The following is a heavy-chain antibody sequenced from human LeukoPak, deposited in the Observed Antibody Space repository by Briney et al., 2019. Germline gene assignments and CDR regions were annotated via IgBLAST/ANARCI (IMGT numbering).Heavy chain of an antibody. J-gene: IGHJ3*02. CDR2: IKSTLDGGTT. CDR1: GFTFSSYG. CDR3: TTGGNVIVAGTRAFDI. V-gene: IGHV3-15*07. D-gene: IGHD6-19*01. Sequence: GGSLRLSCAVSGFTFSSYGMNWVRQVPGKGLEWVGRIKSTLDGGTTDLAAPVKDRFTVSRDDSKETLYLQMNSLKTEDTAIYYCTTGGNVIVAGTRAFDIWGQGTMVTVSS.